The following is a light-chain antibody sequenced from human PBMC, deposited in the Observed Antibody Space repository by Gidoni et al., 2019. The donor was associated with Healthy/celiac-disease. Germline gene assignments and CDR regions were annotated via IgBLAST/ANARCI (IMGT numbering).Light chain of an antibody. CDR2: KVS. J-gene: IGKJ4*01. V-gene: IGKV2-30*01. Sequence: QSPLSLPVTLGQPASTSCRSSQSLVYSDGNTSLNWFQQRPDQSPRRLIYKVSNRDSGVPDRFSGSGSGTDFTMKFSRVEPEDVGVYYCMQGTHWPLTFGGGTKVEIK. CDR3: MQGTHWPLT. CDR1: QSLVYSDGNTS.